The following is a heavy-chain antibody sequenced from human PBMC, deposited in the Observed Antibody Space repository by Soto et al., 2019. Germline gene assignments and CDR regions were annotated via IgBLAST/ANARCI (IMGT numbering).Heavy chain of an antibody. J-gene: IGHJ3*01. Sequence: EVQLVESGGGLVKPGGSLRLSCAASGFTFSNAWMSWVRQAPGRGLEWVGRIKSKADGGTDDYAAPVKGRFSMSRDDSNNMLFLQVTSLKSEDTAVYFCSTLGLPIVEAVGTTPSALDLWGQGTMVTVSS. V-gene: IGHV3-15*01. D-gene: IGHD2-15*01. CDR3: STLGLPIVEAVGTTPSALDL. CDR2: IKSKADGGTD. CDR1: GFTFSNAW.